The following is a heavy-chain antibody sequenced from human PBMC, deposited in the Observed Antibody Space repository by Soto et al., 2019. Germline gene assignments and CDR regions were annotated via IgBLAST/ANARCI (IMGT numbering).Heavy chain of an antibody. Sequence: QVQLQESGPGLVKPSQTLSLTCTVSGVSIDTGDYYWSWIRQPPGKGLEWIGYIDYSGSTYYNPALTSRVTISVDTSEHQFSLKLSSVTAADTAVYYCARERSDFHYYYARDVWGQGTTVTVSS. D-gene: IGHD2-21*02. V-gene: IGHV4-30-4*01. J-gene: IGHJ6*02. CDR1: GVSIDTGDYY. CDR2: IDYSGST. CDR3: ARERSDFHYYYARDV.